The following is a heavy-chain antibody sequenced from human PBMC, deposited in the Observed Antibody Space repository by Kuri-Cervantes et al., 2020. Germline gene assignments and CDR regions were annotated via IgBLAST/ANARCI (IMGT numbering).Heavy chain of an antibody. J-gene: IGHJ3*02. V-gene: IGHV1-69*13. CDR1: GGTLSRYA. D-gene: IGHD6-13*01. CDR2: IIPIFGTP. Sequence: SVKVSCKASGGTLSRYAISWVRQAPGQGLEWMGGIIPIFGTPNYAQKFQGRVTITADESPSTAYMALSSLRSEDTAVYYCARRAIAAAGTGAFDIWGQGTMVTVSS. CDR3: ARRAIAAAGTGAFDI.